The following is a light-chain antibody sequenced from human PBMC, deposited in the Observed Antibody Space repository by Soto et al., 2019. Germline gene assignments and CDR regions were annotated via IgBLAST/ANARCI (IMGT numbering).Light chain of an antibody. CDR1: SNDVGHSSF. Sequence: QSALTQPPSASGSPGQSGAISCTGNSNDVGHSSFISWYQQHPGKGPKLIIYEVSKRPSGVPDRCSGSKSGNTASLSVSGLQDEDEADYFCNAQADNGKHVFRPGTQLTVL. CDR3: NAQADNGKHV. J-gene: IGLJ1*01. V-gene: IGLV2-8*01. CDR2: EVS.